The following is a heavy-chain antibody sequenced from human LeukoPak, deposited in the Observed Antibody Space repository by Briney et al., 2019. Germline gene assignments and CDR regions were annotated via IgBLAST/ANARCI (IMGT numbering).Heavy chain of an antibody. V-gene: IGHV1-69*06. J-gene: IGHJ6*03. D-gene: IGHD1-26*01. CDR3: ARFQWDYYYYYMDV. CDR1: GGTFSSYA. Sequence: ASVKVSCKASGGTFSSYAISWVRQAPGQGLEWMGGIIPIFGTANYAQKFQGRGTITADKSTSTAYMELSSLRAEATAASYCARFQWDYYYYYMDVWGKGTTVTVSS. CDR2: IIPIFGTA.